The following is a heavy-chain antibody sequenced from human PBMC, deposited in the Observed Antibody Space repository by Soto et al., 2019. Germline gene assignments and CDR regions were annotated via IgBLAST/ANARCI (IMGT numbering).Heavy chain of an antibody. D-gene: IGHD4-17*01. CDR3: ARDPGGSYGDSGYGAFDI. CDR2: IYYSGST. CDR1: VGSISSGGYY. J-gene: IGHJ3*02. V-gene: IGHV4-31*03. Sequence: SETLSLPCTVSVGSISSGGYYWSWIRQHPGKGLEWIGYIYYSGSTYYNPSLKSRVTISVDTSKNQFSLKLSSVTAADTAVYYCARDPGGSYGDSGYGAFDIWGQGTMVTVSS.